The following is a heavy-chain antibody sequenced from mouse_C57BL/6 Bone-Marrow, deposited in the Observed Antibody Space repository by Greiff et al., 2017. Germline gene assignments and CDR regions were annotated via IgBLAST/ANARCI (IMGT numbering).Heavy chain of an antibody. D-gene: IGHD6-2*01. V-gene: IGHV1-69*01. Sequence: QVQLQQPGAELVMPGASVKLSCKASGYTFTSYWMHWVKQRPGQGLEWIGEIDPSDSDTNYNQKFKGKSTLPVDKSSSTAYLQLSSLTSEDSAVYYCARRGSHFNCWNEGPTLT. CDR2: IDPSDSDT. CDR1: GYTFTSYW. J-gene: IGHJ2*01. CDR3: ARRGSHFNC.